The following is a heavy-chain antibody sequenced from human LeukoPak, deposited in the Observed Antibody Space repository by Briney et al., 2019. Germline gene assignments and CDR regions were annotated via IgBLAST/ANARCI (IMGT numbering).Heavy chain of an antibody. Sequence: SVKVSCKASGGTFSSYAISWVRQAPGQGLEWMGRIIPILGIANYAQKFQGRVTITADKSTSTAYMEPSSLRSEDTAVYYCARGGYYDSSGYYYVRNWFDPWGQGTLVTVSS. V-gene: IGHV1-69*04. CDR3: ARGGYYDSSGYYYVRNWFDP. J-gene: IGHJ5*02. D-gene: IGHD3-22*01. CDR2: IIPILGIA. CDR1: GGTFSSYA.